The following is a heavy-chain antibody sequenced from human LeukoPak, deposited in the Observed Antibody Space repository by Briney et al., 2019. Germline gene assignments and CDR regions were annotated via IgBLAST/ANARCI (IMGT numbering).Heavy chain of an antibody. CDR2: IYYSGST. V-gene: IGHV4-59*01. CDR3: ARDVAGTVWFDP. J-gene: IGHJ5*02. Sequence: PSETLPLTCTVSGGSISSYYWSWIRQPPGKGLEWIGYIYYSGSTNYNPSLKSRVTISVDTSKNQFSLKLSSVTAADTAVYYCARDVAGTVWFDPWGQGTLVTVSS. D-gene: IGHD6-19*01. CDR1: GGSISSYY.